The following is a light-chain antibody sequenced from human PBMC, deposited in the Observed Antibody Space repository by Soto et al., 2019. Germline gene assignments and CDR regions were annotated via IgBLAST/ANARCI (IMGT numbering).Light chain of an antibody. Sequence: EILMTQSPGTLSVSPGESATLSCRASRSLSNNLAWYQKKPGQAHRLLIYGASARATGLPARFSGSGSGTEFTLTISSLQSEDFAVYYCQQYDIWPLTFGPGTKREIK. CDR1: RSLSNN. V-gene: IGKV3-15*01. J-gene: IGKJ2*01. CDR2: GAS. CDR3: QQYDIWPLT.